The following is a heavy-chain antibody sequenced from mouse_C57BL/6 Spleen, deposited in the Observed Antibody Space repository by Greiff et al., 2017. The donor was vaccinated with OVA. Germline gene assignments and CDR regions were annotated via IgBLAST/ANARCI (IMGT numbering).Heavy chain of an antibody. V-gene: IGHV14-1*01. CDR3: STGYGSSYRYWYFDV. J-gene: IGHJ1*03. Sequence: VQLQQSGAELVRPGASVKLSCTASGFNITDYYMHWVKQRPEQGLEWIGRIDPEDGDTAYAPKFQGKATMTADTTSHTAYLQLSSLTSEDTAGYYCSTGYGSSYRYWYFDVWGTGTTVTVSS. CDR1: GFNITDYY. D-gene: IGHD1-1*01. CDR2: IDPEDGDT.